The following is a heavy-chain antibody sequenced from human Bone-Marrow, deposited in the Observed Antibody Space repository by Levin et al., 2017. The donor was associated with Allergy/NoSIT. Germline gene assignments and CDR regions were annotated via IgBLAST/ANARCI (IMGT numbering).Heavy chain of an antibody. CDR3: AREEGTMVRGSMPANFDF. V-gene: IGHV3-30-3*01. CDR2: ISYDGSDT. D-gene: IGHD3-10*01. J-gene: IGHJ4*02. CDR1: GFPFRAYA. Sequence: GGSLRLSCAASGFPFRAYAMHWARQAPGKGLEWVTVISYDGSDTLYADSVKGRFTISRDNSKSPLYLQMNSLSPDDTALYYCAREEGTMVRGSMPANFDFWGQGTLVTVSS.